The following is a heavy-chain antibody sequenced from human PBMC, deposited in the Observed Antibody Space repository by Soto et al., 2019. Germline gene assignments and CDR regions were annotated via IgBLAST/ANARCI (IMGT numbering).Heavy chain of an antibody. D-gene: IGHD2-2*01. V-gene: IGHV4-39*01. Sequence: QLQLQESGPGLVKPSETLSLTCTVSGGSISSSSYYWGWIRQPPGKGLEWIGSIYYSGSTYYNPSLNSRVTISAATSKNQFSLKLSSVTAADTAVYYCARQNRDIVVVPAAIGWFDPWGQGTLVTVSS. CDR2: IYYSGST. CDR1: GGSISSSSYY. J-gene: IGHJ5*02. CDR3: ARQNRDIVVVPAAIGWFDP.